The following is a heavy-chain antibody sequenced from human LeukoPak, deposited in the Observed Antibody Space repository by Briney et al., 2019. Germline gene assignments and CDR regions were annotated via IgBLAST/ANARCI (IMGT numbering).Heavy chain of an antibody. CDR1: GGSITNTNYY. CDR2: IYYSGST. D-gene: IGHD4-17*01. V-gene: IGHV4-39*01. Sequence: SETLSLTCTVSGGSITNTNYYWAWIRQPPGKGLEWIGTIYYSGSTHDNPSLKSRVTISVDTSKTQFSLKLSSVTAADTAVYFCARHTSDGDFVFDLWGQGTMVTVSS. CDR3: ARHTSDGDFVFDL. J-gene: IGHJ3*01.